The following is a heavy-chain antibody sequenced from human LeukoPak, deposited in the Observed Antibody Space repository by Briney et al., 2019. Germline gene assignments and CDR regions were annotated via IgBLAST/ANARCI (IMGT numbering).Heavy chain of an antibody. Sequence: GGSLRLSCAASGFSFSDYDMNWVRQAPGKGLEWISYISSGSSSTVYYAASVKGRFTISRDNAKNSLYLQMNSLRDDDTAVYYCARRFDHWGQGTLVTVSS. CDR3: ARRFDH. CDR1: GFSFSDYD. J-gene: IGHJ4*02. CDR2: ISSGSSSTV. V-gene: IGHV3-48*02.